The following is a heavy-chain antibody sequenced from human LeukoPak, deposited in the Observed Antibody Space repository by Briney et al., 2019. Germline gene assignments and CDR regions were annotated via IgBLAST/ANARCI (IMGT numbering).Heavy chain of an antibody. CDR1: GYTFSSYW. D-gene: IGHD3-3*01. V-gene: IGHV5-51*01. Sequence: GESLKISCKGSGYTFSSYWIGWVRQMPGKGLEWMGIIYPGDSDTRYSPSLQGQVTISVDTSIGPAYLQWSSLKASDTAIYYCARQNDFRLDYWGQGTLVTVSP. CDR3: ARQNDFRLDY. CDR2: IYPGDSDT. J-gene: IGHJ4*02.